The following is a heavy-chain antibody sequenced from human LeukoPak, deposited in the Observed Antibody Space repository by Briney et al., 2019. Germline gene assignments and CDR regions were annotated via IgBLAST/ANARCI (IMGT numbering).Heavy chain of an antibody. V-gene: IGHV1-24*01. CDR2: FDPEDGET. J-gene: IGHJ4*02. CDR3: ATDLNLDTAMVDHY. Sequence: ASVKVSCKASGGTFSSYAISWVRQAPGQGLEWMGGFDPEDGETIYAQKFQGRVTMTEDTSTDTAYMELSSLRSEDTAVYYCATDLNLDTAMVDHYWGQGTLVTVSS. D-gene: IGHD5-18*01. CDR1: GGTFSSYA.